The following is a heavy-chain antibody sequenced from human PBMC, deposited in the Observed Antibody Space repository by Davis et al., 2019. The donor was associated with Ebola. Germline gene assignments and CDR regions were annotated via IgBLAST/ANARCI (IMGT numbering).Heavy chain of an antibody. D-gene: IGHD1-1*01. CDR3: ARGNSMPAAGTGYYFDY. CDR2: INHSGAT. V-gene: IGHV4-34*01. Sequence: SETLSLTCAVYGGSFSGYFWTWIRQPPGKGLEWIGEINHSGATNYSPSLKSRVTISVDTSKNQFSLKLNSMTAADTAIYYCARGNSMPAAGTGYYFDYWGQGNLVTVSS. CDR1: GGSFSGYF. J-gene: IGHJ4*02.